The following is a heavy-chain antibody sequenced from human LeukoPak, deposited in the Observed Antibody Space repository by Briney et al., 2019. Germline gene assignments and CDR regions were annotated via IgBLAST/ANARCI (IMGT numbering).Heavy chain of an antibody. D-gene: IGHD3-3*01. Sequence: GGSLRLSCAASGFTFSSYWMHWVRQAPEKGLVWVSRINGDGSTTSYADSVKGRFTVSRDNAKSTLYLQMNSLRAEDTAVYYCARDPFGVGTQWGQGTLVTVSP. CDR2: INGDGSTT. J-gene: IGHJ4*02. V-gene: IGHV3-74*01. CDR3: ARDPFGVGTQ. CDR1: GFTFSSYW.